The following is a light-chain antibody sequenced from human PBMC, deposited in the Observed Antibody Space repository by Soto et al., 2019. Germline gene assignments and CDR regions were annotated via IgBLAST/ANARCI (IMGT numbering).Light chain of an antibody. V-gene: IGKV3-20*01. CDR2: GAS. Sequence: EIVLTQSPGTLSLSPGERATLSCRASQSVSSSYLASYQQKPGQAPRLLIYGASSRATGIPDMFSGSGSGTDFTLTISRLEPGDFAVYYCQQYDSSPLTFGGGTKVEIK. J-gene: IGKJ4*01. CDR3: QQYDSSPLT. CDR1: QSVSSSY.